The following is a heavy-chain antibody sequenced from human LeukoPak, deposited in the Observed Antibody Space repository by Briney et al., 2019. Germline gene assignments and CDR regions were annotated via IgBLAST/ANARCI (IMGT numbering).Heavy chain of an antibody. V-gene: IGHV1-18*01. Sequence: ASVKVSCKASGDTFTSYGISSVRQAPGQGLEGMGWISAYNGNTNYAQKLQGRVTMTTDPSTSTAYMELRSLRSDDTAVYYCARVGGGTAGDYYYYYYMDVWGKGTTVPVSS. D-gene: IGHD6-19*01. CDR3: ARVGGGTAGDYYYYYYMDV. CDR2: ISAYNGNT. J-gene: IGHJ6*03. CDR1: GDTFTSYG.